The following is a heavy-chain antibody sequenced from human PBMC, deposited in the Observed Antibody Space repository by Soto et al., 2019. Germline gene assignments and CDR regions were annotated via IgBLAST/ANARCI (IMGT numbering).Heavy chain of an antibody. V-gene: IGHV3-9*01. CDR1: GFTFDDYA. CDR3: AKGQSPHRLRCFDY. J-gene: IGHJ4*02. D-gene: IGHD4-17*01. Sequence: EVQLVESGGGLVQPGRSLSLSCAASGFTFDDYAMHWVRQAPGKGLEWVSGISWNSGSIGYADSVKGRFTISRDNAKNSLYLQMNSLGAGDTALYYCAKGQSPHRLRCFDYWGQGTLVTVSS. CDR2: ISWNSGSI.